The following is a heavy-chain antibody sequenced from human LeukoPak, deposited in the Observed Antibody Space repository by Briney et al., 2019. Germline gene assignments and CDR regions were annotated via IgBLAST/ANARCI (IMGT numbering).Heavy chain of an antibody. CDR3: AKAGVTTWPYYFDH. J-gene: IGHJ4*02. V-gene: IGHV3-23*01. CDR2: ISTSGETT. Sequence: GGSLRLSWAAPGFTFTSYAMSWVRQAPGEGLEWGSAISTSGETTWYADSVKGRFTISRDNPKNTVYVQMNGLRAEDTAVYYCAKAGVTTWPYYFDHWGQGTLVTVSS. D-gene: IGHD4-17*01. CDR1: GFTFTSYA.